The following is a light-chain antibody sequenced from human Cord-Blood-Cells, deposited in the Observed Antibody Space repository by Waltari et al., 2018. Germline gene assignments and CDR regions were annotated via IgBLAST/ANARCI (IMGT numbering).Light chain of an antibody. CDR1: HRLLHSDGKTY. Sequence: DIVMTQTPLSLSVTPGQPASISCKSSHRLLHSDGKTYLYWYLQKPGQSPQLLIFAVSNRFSGVPDRFSGSGSGTDFTLKISRVEAEDVGVYYCMQSIQLPLTFGGGTKVEIK. J-gene: IGKJ4*01. CDR2: AVS. CDR3: MQSIQLPLT. V-gene: IGKV2D-29*02.